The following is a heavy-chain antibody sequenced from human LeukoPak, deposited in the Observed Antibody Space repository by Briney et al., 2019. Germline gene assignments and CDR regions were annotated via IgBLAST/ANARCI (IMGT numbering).Heavy chain of an antibody. CDR2: TSGNGENT. J-gene: IGHJ4*02. CDR3: VRLKYGRNFALDS. D-gene: IGHD3-10*01. Sequence: GGSLRLSCAATGFTFNFYAMSWVRQAPGKGPEWVSATSGNGENTYYAASVRGRFTISRDNSKNTLYLQMNSLRVDDTARYYCVRLKYGRNFALDSWGQGTHVTVSS. V-gene: IGHV3-23*01. CDR1: GFTFNFYA.